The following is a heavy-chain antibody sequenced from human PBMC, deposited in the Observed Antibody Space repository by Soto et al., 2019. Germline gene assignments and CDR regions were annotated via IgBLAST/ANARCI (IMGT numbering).Heavy chain of an antibody. J-gene: IGHJ6*02. D-gene: IGHD3-22*01. CDR3: ARRAWDSYYAIDV. V-gene: IGHV3-30*09. CDR1: GFKYTDFA. Sequence: VQLVESGGGEVQPGRSLRLSCAASGFKYTDFALHWVRQAPGKGLEWVAIISYDGSAKYYADSVKGRFVISRDNPKNTLYLEMNSLRPEDTAVYFCARRAWDSYYAIDVWGQGTTVTVFS. CDR2: ISYDGSAK.